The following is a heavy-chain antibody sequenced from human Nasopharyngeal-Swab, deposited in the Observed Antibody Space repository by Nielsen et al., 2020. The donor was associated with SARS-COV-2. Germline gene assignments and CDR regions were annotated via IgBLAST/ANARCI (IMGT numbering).Heavy chain of an antibody. V-gene: IGHV3-15*01. CDR1: GFTFSNAW. CDR2: IKSKTDGGTT. CDR3: AKDSGLSGWSGADAFDI. Sequence: GESLKISCAASGFTFSNAWMSWVRQAPGKGLEWVGRIKSKTDGGTTDYAAPVKGRFTISRDDSKNTLYLQMNSLRAEDTAVYYCAKDSGLSGWSGADAFDIWGQGTMFIVSS. D-gene: IGHD6-19*01. J-gene: IGHJ3*02.